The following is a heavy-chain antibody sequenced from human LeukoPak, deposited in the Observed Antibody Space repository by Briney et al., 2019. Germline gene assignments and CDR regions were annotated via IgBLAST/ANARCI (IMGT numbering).Heavy chain of an antibody. Sequence: PGGSLRLSCAASGFIFRSYGMHWVRQAPGKGLEWVAVIWYDGSNKYYADSVKGRFTISRDISKNTLFLQMNSLRAEDTAVYYCARGDDYYDSSGYYAAKAFANWGQGTLVTVSS. CDR1: GFIFRSYG. CDR3: ARGDDYYDSSGYYAAKAFAN. J-gene: IGHJ4*02. CDR2: IWYDGSNK. V-gene: IGHV3-33*01. D-gene: IGHD3-22*01.